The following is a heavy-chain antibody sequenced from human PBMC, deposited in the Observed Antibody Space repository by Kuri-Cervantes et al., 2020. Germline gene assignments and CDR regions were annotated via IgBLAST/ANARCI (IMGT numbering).Heavy chain of an antibody. V-gene: IGHV4-39*01. CDR1: GGSISSSGYY. CDR3: VRQEVVPAAMRGYYYYYGMDV. D-gene: IGHD2-2*01. Sequence: SETLSLTCTVSGGSISSSGYYWGWIRQPPGKGLEWIGSIYYSGSTYYNPSLKSRVTISVDTSKNQFSQKLSSVTAADTAVYYCVRQEVVPAAMRGYYYYYGMDVWGQGTTVTVSS. CDR2: IYYSGST. J-gene: IGHJ6*02.